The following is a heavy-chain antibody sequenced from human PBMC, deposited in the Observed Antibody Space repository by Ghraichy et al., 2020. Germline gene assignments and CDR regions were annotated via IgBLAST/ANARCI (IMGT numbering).Heavy chain of an antibody. D-gene: IGHD3-9*01. CDR2: ISGYNGNT. Sequence: ASVKVSCKTFGYTFTSYGISWVRQATGQGLEWIGMISGYNGNTNYVQKFQGRVTMTTDTSTSTAYMELRSLISDDTAVYYCARGALPCYYDSWGQGTLVTVSS. CDR1: GYTFTSYG. V-gene: IGHV1-18*01. CDR3: ARGALPCYYDS. J-gene: IGHJ4*02.